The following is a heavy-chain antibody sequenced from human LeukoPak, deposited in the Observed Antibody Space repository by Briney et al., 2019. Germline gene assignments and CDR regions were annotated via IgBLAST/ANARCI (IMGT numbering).Heavy chain of an antibody. CDR2: IKQDGSEK. Sequence: PGGSLRLSCAASGFTFSSYWMSWVRQAPGKGLEWVANIKQDGSEKYYVDSVKGRFTISRDNAKNSLYLQMNSLRAEDTAVYYCASCYYDSSGSGWGDYWGQGTLVTVSS. D-gene: IGHD3-22*01. V-gene: IGHV3-7*01. CDR1: GFTFSSYW. CDR3: ASCYYDSSGSGWGDY. J-gene: IGHJ4*02.